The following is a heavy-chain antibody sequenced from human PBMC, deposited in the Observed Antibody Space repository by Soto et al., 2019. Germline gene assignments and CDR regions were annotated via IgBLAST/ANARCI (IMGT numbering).Heavy chain of an antibody. J-gene: IGHJ4*02. CDR1: GFTFSSYG. CDR2: ISYDGSNK. V-gene: IGHV3-30*03. D-gene: IGHD3-3*01. Sequence: GGSLRLSCAASGFTFSSYGMHWVRQAPGKGLEWVAVISYDGSNKYYADSVKGRFTISRDNSKNTLYLQMNSLRAEDTAVYYCARDYGSDGYDFWSGSLDYWGQGTLVTVSS. CDR3: ARDYGSDGYDFWSGSLDY.